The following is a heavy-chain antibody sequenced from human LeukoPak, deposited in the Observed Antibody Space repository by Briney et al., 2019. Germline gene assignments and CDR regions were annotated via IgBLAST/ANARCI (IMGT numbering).Heavy chain of an antibody. V-gene: IGHV3-21*01. J-gene: IGHJ6*03. Sequence: GGSLRLSCAASGFSFSSYNMNWVRQAAGMGLEWVSSISSSSTYIYYADSVKGRFTISRDNAKNSLYLQMNSLRAEDTAVYYCARDMCSSSCPSNYYYYMDVWGKGTTVTVSS. CDR1: GFSFSSYN. CDR3: ARDMCSSSCPSNYYYYMDV. D-gene: IGHD6-19*01. CDR2: ISSSSTYI.